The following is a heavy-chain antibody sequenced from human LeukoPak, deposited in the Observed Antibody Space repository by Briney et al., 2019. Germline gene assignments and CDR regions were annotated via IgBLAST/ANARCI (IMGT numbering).Heavy chain of an antibody. CDR2: INHSGST. J-gene: IGHJ4*02. D-gene: IGHD5-18*01. Sequence: PSETLSLTCAVYGGSFSGYYWSWIRQPPGKGLEWIGEINHSGSTNYNPSLKSRVTISVDTSKNQFSLKLSSVTAADTAVYYCARDRRIQPVDYWGQGTPVTVSS. CDR3: ARDRRIQPVDY. V-gene: IGHV4-34*01. CDR1: GGSFSGYY.